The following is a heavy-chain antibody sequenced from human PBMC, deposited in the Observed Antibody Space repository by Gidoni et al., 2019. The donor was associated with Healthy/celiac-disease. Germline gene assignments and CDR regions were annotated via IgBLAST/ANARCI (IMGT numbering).Heavy chain of an antibody. CDR2: KANDGSNK. CDR3: ARDLRRNPDNWFDP. D-gene: IGHD1-1*01. J-gene: IGHJ5*02. CDR1: GCTLGSYA. Sequence: QVPLVESGGGVVQPGRSLSPSRAASGCTLGSYAMHGVRPAPGKGLGWVSVKANDGSNKYYADSVKGRFTISRDNSKNTLYLQMNSLRAEDTAVYYCARDLRRNPDNWFDPWGQGTLVTVSS. V-gene: IGHV3-30-3*01.